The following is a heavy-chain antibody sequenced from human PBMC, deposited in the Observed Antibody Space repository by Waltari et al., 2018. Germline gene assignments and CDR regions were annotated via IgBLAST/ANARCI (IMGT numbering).Heavy chain of an antibody. CDR2: INQDGSGR. CDR3: ARGDSDFREGAS. D-gene: IGHD3-10*01. J-gene: IGHJ5*02. Sequence: EVRLVESGGGLVQPGGSLRLSCSTSGFTFSNYWMSWVRQAPGKGLDWVANINQDGSGRYHVDSVKGRFTISRDNTMNSLHLQMNSLRAEDTAVYYCARGDSDFREGASWGQGTLVTVSS. CDR1: GFTFSNYW. V-gene: IGHV3-7*01.